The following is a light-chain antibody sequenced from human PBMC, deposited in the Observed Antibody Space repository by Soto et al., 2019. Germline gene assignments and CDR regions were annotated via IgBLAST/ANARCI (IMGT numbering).Light chain of an antibody. J-gene: IGKJ4*01. V-gene: IGKV3-20*01. Sequence: EIVLTQSPGTLSLSPGETATLSCRASQTIGRTYLAWYQQKPGQAPRLLIFGTSSRATGSPDRFSGSGSGTDFTLSISRLEPEDCAVYYCQQYASSPLLTFGGGTKVDIK. CDR2: GTS. CDR1: QTIGRTY. CDR3: QQYASSPLLT.